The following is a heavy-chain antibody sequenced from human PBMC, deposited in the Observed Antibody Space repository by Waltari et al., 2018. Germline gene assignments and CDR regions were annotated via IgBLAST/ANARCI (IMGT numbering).Heavy chain of an antibody. D-gene: IGHD3-3*01. V-gene: IGHV1-8*01. CDR3: ARTSALRFLEWLPHNWFDP. J-gene: IGHJ5*02. Sequence: QVQLVQSGAEVKKPGASVKVSCKASGYTFTSYDINWVRQATGQGIEWMGWMNPNSGNTGYAQKFQGRVTMTRNTSISTAYMELSSLRSEDTAVYYCARTSALRFLEWLPHNWFDPWGQGTLVTVSS. CDR1: GYTFTSYD. CDR2: MNPNSGNT.